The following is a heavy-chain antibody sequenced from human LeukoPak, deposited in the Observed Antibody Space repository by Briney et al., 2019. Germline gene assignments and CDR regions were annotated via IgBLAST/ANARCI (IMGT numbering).Heavy chain of an antibody. Sequence: GGSLRLSCAASGFPFSNAWMSWVRQAPGKGLEWVCRIKSKTDGGTTDYAAPVKGRFTISRDDSKNTLYLQMNSLKTEDTAVYYCTTDRVEVAAAGGYWGQGTLVTVSS. CDR3: TTDRVEVAAAGGY. V-gene: IGHV3-15*01. J-gene: IGHJ4*02. D-gene: IGHD6-13*01. CDR2: IKSKTDGGTT. CDR1: GFPFSNAW.